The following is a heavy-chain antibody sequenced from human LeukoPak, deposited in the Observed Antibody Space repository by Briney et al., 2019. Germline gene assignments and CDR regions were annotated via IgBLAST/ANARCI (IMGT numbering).Heavy chain of an antibody. Sequence: MPGGSLRLSCAASGFSFSNCSMNWVRQAPGKGLEWVPSISSSSTYIYYADSLEGRFTTSRDNVRNSLYLQMNSLRAEDTAVYYCAGDYEGNLAFDIWGQGTMVTVSS. CDR3: AGDYEGNLAFDI. V-gene: IGHV3-21*01. CDR2: ISSSSTYI. CDR1: GFSFSNCS. J-gene: IGHJ3*02. D-gene: IGHD4-23*01.